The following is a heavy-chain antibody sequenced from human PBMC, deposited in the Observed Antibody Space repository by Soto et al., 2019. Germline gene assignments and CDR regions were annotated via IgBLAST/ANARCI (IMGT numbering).Heavy chain of an antibody. J-gene: IGHJ6*02. D-gene: IGHD3-16*02. V-gene: IGHV1-69*12. CDR2: IIPIFGTA. CDR3: ARDPRRYDYVWGSYRPYYYYGMDV. Sequence: QVQLVQSGAEVKKPGSSVKVSCKASGGTFSSYAISWVRQAPGQGLEWMGGIIPIFGTANYAQKFQGRVTXTAEESTSTAXXEXSXRRSEDTAVYYCARDPRRYDYVWGSYRPYYYYGMDVWGQGTTVTVSS. CDR1: GGTFSSYA.